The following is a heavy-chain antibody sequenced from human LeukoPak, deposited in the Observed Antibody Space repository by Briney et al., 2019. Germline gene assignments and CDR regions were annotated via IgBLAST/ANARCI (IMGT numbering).Heavy chain of an antibody. CDR3: ARGKDAFFDY. V-gene: IGHV3-7*01. CDR2: VKQHGSDK. Sequence: GGSLRLSCAASGFTFSSYWMSWFRQPPGKGLEWVANVKQHGSDKYYVDSVKGRFTISRDNAKNSLYLQMNSLRAEDTAVYYCARGKDAFFDYWGQGTLVTVSS. J-gene: IGHJ4*02. CDR1: GFTFSSYW. D-gene: IGHD2-15*01.